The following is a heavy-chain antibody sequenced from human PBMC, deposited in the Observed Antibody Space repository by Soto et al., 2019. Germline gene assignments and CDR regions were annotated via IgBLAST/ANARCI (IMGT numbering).Heavy chain of an antibody. CDR1: GVSFNNNG. D-gene: IGHD3-10*01. CDR2: VSPTFRTS. Sequence: QVQLVQSGAEVKKPGSSVKVSCKTSGVSFNNNGIGWVRQAPGHGLEWMGGVSPTFRTSNYARKFQGRISITADASMGTVNMELSILTSENTAQYYCASVLYYGSGSYSPYGMDVWGQGTTVTVSS. J-gene: IGHJ6*02. CDR3: ASVLYYGSGSYSPYGMDV. V-gene: IGHV1-69*01.